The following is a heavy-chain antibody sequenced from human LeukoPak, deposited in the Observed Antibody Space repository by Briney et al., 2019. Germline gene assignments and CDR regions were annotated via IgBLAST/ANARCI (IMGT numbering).Heavy chain of an antibody. D-gene: IGHD3-22*01. Sequence: GGSLRLSCTASGFTFGEYAMSWVRQAPGKGLEWVGFIRSKAYGGTTEYAASVKGRFTISRDDSKSIAYLQMNSLKTEDTAVYYCTRVRRTVVLFDYWGQGTLVTVSS. CDR3: TRVRRTVVLFDY. J-gene: IGHJ4*02. V-gene: IGHV3-49*04. CDR1: GFTFGEYA. CDR2: IRSKAYGGTT.